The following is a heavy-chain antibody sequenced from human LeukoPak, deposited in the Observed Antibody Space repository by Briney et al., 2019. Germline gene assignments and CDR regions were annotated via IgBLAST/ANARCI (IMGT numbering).Heavy chain of an antibody. CDR3: ARDLAYYYDTSYD. CDR2: IDSSSSYM. D-gene: IGHD3-22*01. J-gene: IGHJ4*02. Sequence: GGSLRLSCAASGFTFSSYSMTWVRQPPGKGLEWVSSIDSSSSYMYYADSVKGRFTISRDNAKNSLYLQMNSLRAEDTAVYYCARDLAYYYDTSYDWGQGTLVTVSS. V-gene: IGHV3-21*01. CDR1: GFTFSSYS.